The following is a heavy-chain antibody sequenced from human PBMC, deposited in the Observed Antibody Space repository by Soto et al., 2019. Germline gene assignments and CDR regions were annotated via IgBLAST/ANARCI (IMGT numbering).Heavy chain of an antibody. D-gene: IGHD2-2*01. Sequence: QVQLVQSGAEVKKPGASVKVSCKASGYTFTSYYMHWVRQAPGQGLEWMGIINPSGGSTSYAQKFQGRVTMTRDTSTSTVYMELSSLRSEDTAVYYCARGYCSSTSCYLEFDYWGQGTLVTVSS. CDR3: ARGYCSSTSCYLEFDY. CDR1: GYTFTSYY. J-gene: IGHJ4*02. V-gene: IGHV1-46*01. CDR2: INPSGGST.